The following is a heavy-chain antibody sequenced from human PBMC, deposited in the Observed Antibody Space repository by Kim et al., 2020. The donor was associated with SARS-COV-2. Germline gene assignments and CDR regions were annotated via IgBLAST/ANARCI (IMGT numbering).Heavy chain of an antibody. Sequence: SETLSLTCTVSGGSISSGSYYWSWIRQPAGKGLEWIGRIYTSGSTNYNPSLKSRVTISVDTSKNQFSLMLSSVTAADTAVYYCARENPSDILTGYPDYWGQGTLVTVSS. CDR3: ARENPSDILTGYPDY. CDR2: IYTSGST. CDR1: GGSISSGSYY. D-gene: IGHD3-9*01. J-gene: IGHJ4*02. V-gene: IGHV4-61*02.